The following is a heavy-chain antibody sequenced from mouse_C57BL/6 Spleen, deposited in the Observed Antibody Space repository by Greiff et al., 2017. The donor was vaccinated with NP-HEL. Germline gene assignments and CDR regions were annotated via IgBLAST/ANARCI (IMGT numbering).Heavy chain of an antibody. Sequence: QVQLQQPGAELVKPGASVKLSCKASGYTFTSYWIYWVKQRPGQGLEWIGMIHPNSGSTNYNEKFKSKATLTVDKSSSTAYMQLSSLTSEDSAVYYCARYSFYAMDYWGQGTSVTVSS. CDR1: GYTFTSYW. V-gene: IGHV1-64*01. CDR2: IHPNSGST. J-gene: IGHJ4*01. D-gene: IGHD2-12*01. CDR3: ARYSFYAMDY.